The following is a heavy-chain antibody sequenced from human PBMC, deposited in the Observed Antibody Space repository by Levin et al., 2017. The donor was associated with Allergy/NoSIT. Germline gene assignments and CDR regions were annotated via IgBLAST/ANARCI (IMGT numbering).Heavy chain of an antibody. CDR1: GYTFSSYD. CDR3: ARAPPYSSSWYYFDY. Sequence: ASVKVSCKASGYTFSSYDINWVRQATGQGLEWMGWMNPNSGNTGYAQRFQGRVTMTRNTSISTAYMELGSLRSEDTAVYYCARAPPYSSSWYYFDYWGQGTLVTVSS. CDR2: MNPNSGNT. D-gene: IGHD6-13*01. V-gene: IGHV1-8*01. J-gene: IGHJ4*02.